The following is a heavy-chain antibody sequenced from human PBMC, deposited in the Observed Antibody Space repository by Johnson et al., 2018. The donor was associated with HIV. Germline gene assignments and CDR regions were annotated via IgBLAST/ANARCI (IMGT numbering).Heavy chain of an antibody. D-gene: IGHD5-12*01. CDR3: ARGGGYSGYDRVGRAFDI. V-gene: IGHV3-72*01. CDR2: TRNKANSYTT. CDR1: GFTFSDHY. Sequence: VQLVESGGGLVQPGGSLRLSCAASGFTFSDHYMDWVRQAPGKGLEWVGRTRNKANSYTTEYAASVKGRFTISRDDSKNSLYLQMNSLKTEDTAVYYCARGGGYSGYDRVGRAFDIWGQGTMVTVSS. J-gene: IGHJ3*02.